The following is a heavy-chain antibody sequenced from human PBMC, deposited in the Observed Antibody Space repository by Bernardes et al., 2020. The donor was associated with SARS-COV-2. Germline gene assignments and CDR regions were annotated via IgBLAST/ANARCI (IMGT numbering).Heavy chain of an antibody. V-gene: IGHV3-21*01. CDR1: GFTFSRYN. D-gene: IGHD1-20*01. CDR2: ISSSSNYI. CDR3: ARDVITGTTRGYGTFDI. J-gene: IGHJ3*02. Sequence: GSLRLSCAASGFTFSRYNMNWVRQAPGKGLEWVSSISSSSNYIYYADSVKGRFTISRDNAKNSLYLQMNSLRAEDTAVYYCARDVITGTTRGYGTFDIWGQGTMVTVSS.